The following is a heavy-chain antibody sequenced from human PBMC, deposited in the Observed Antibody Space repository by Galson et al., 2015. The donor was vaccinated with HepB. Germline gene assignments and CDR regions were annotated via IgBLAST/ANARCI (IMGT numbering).Heavy chain of an antibody. CDR3: AKGLLGDY. D-gene: IGHD3-16*01. CDR1: GFTFSSYG. V-gene: IGHV3-30*18. CDR2: ISYDGSNK. Sequence: SLRLSCAASGFTFSSYGMHWVRQAPGKGLEWVAVISYDGSNKYYADSVKGRFTISRDNSKNTLYLQMNSLRAEDTAVYYCAKGLLGDYWGQGTLVTVSS. J-gene: IGHJ4*02.